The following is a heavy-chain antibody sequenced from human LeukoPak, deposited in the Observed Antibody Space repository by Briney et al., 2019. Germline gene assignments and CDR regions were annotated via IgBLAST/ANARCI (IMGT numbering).Heavy chain of an antibody. CDR3: AKEMATMANYFDY. J-gene: IGHJ4*02. CDR1: GFTFRNYG. CDR2: ISGSGGST. D-gene: IGHD5-24*01. Sequence: PGRSLRLSCEASGFTFRNYGMHWVRQAPGKGLERASAISGSGGSTYYADSVKGRFTISRDNSKNTLYLQMNSLRAEDTAVYYCAKEMATMANYFDYWGQGTLVTVSS. V-gene: IGHV3-23*01.